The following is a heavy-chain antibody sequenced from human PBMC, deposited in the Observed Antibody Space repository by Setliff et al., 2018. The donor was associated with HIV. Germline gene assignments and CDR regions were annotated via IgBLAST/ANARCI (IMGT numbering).Heavy chain of an antibody. D-gene: IGHD2-21*01. Sequence: PSETLSLTCTVSGGSISSSTFYWGWIRQPPGKGLEWIGSIYYSGTTYYNPSLKSRVAISVDTSKNQFSLKLISVTAADTAVYYCARPRLRGSGAFYIWGQGTMVTVSS. CDR1: GGSISSSTFY. V-gene: IGHV4-39*01. CDR3: ARPRLRGSGAFYI. CDR2: IYYSGTT. J-gene: IGHJ3*02.